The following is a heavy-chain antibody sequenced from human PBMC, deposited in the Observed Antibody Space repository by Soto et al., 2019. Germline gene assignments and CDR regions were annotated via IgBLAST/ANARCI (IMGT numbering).Heavy chain of an antibody. Sequence: QTLSLTCDISGDCVSANSAAWTWIRPSTSRGLEWLGRTYYRSRWYNDYAVSVKSRITVTPDTSKNQFSLHLNSATPVYTPVYNCARDYPDYVSCDSYLDYWGQGALVTVS. CDR2: TYYRSRWYN. D-gene: IGHD3-16*01. CDR3: ARDYPDYVSCDSYLDY. V-gene: IGHV6-1*01. J-gene: IGHJ4*02. CDR1: GDCVSANSAA.